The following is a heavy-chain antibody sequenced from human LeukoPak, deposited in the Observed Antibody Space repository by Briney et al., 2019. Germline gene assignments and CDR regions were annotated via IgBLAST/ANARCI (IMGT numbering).Heavy chain of an antibody. J-gene: IGHJ6*03. Sequence: GGSLRFFCAASGFIFRTYGMHWVRQAPGKGLEWVAFIWYDGSNQYHADSVKGRFTISRDNSKNTLYLQMNSLRAEDTAVYYCAKLAETYYDFWSAYYMDVWGKGTTVTVSS. CDR3: AKLAETYYDFWSAYYMDV. CDR2: IWYDGSNQ. D-gene: IGHD3-3*01. CDR1: GFIFRTYG. V-gene: IGHV3-30*02.